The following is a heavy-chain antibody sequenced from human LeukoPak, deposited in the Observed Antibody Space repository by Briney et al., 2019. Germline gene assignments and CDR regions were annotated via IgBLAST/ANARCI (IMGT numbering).Heavy chain of an antibody. D-gene: IGHD3-10*01. Sequence: GGSLRLSCAASGFTVSNKYMSWVRQAPGKGLEWVSIIYSGGSTYYADSVKGRFTISRDNSKNTLYLQMNSLRAEDTAVYYCAKVGRVTMVRGPPDYWGQGALVTVSS. CDR3: AKVGRVTMVRGPPDY. CDR2: IYSGGST. J-gene: IGHJ4*02. CDR1: GFTVSNKY. V-gene: IGHV3-53*01.